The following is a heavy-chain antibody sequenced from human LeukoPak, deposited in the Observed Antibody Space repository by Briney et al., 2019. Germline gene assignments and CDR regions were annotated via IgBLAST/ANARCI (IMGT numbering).Heavy chain of an antibody. CDR1: GGSISSYY. J-gene: IGHJ3*02. Sequence: SETLSLTCTVSGGSISSYYWSWIRQPPGKGLEWIGYIYYSGSTNYNPSLKSRVTISVDTSKNQFSLKLSSVTAADTAVYYCARDSSGIVARAFDIWGQGTMVTVSS. D-gene: IGHD6-6*01. CDR2: IYYSGST. V-gene: IGHV4-59*12. CDR3: ARDSSGIVARAFDI.